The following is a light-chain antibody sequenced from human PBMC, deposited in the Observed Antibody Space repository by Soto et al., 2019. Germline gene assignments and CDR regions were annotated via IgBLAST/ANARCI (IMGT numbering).Light chain of an antibody. CDR2: DAS. Sequence: EIVMTQSPATLSVSPGERATLSCRASQSVSSYLAWYQQKPGRPPRLLIYDASTRATGIPDRFSGSGSGTDFTLTISSLQSADFAVYYCHQYSNWPPLYTFGRGTKLEIK. CDR3: HQYSNWPPLYT. J-gene: IGKJ2*01. CDR1: QSVSSY. V-gene: IGKV3-15*01.